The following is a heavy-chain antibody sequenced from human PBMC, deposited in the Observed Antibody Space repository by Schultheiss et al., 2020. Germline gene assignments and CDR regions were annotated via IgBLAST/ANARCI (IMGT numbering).Heavy chain of an antibody. D-gene: IGHD3-3*01. Sequence: SQTLSLTCTVSGGSVTSGSYYWYWIRQSPGKGLEWVAYIYFSGTSVYNPSLKSRATISIDTSKRQFSLRLNSVTAADTAVYYCARRSGYYTAIDYWGQGTLVTVSS. CDR3: ARRSGYYTAIDY. CDR1: GGSVTSGSYY. V-gene: IGHV4-61*01. CDR2: IYFSGTS. J-gene: IGHJ4*02.